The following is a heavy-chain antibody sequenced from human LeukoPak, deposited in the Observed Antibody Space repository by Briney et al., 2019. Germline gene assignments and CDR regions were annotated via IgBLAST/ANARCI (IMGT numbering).Heavy chain of an antibody. Sequence: PSETLSLTCTVSGGSITNNAYYWAWIRQPPGKGLEWIGSIYYSGSTHYNPSLKSRLTISVDTSKNQFSLKLSSVTAADTAVYYCARNETTGLQRTRHYHSYVDVWGKGTTVTVSS. CDR2: IYYSGST. D-gene: IGHD4-11*01. CDR3: ARNETTGLQRTRHYHSYVDV. J-gene: IGHJ6*03. CDR1: GGSITNNAYY. V-gene: IGHV4-39*01.